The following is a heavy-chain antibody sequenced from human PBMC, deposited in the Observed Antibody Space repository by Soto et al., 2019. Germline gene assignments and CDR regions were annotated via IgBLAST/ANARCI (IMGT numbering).Heavy chain of an antibody. Sequence: SSETLSLTCTVSGGSISSGDYYWSWIRQPPGKGLEWIGYIYYSGSTYYNPSLKSRVTISVDTSKNQFSLKLSSVTAADTAVYYCARGVVIGNFDYWGQGTLVPS. D-gene: IGHD3-3*01. V-gene: IGHV4-30-4*01. CDR2: IYYSGST. CDR3: ARGVVIGNFDY. J-gene: IGHJ4*02. CDR1: GGSISSGDYY.